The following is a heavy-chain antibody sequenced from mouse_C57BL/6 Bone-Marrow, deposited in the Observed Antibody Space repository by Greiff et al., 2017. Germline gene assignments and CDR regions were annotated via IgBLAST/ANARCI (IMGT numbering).Heavy chain of an antibody. J-gene: IGHJ2*01. Sequence: EVKLEESGGGLVQPGGSMKLSCVASGFTFSNYWMNWVRQSPEKGLEWVAQIRLKSDNYATHYAESVKGRFTISRDDSKSSVYLQMNNLRAEDTGIYYCQVGLRRGDYWGQGTTLTVSS. V-gene: IGHV6-3*01. CDR3: QVGLRRGDY. D-gene: IGHD2-4*01. CDR1: GFTFSNYW. CDR2: IRLKSDNYAT.